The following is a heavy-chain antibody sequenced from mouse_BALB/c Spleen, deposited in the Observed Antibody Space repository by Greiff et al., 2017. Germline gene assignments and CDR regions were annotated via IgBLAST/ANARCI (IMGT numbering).Heavy chain of an antibody. Sequence: VKLQESGAELVKPGASVKLSCKASGYTFTSYYMYWVKQRPGQGLEWIGEINPSNGGTNFNEKFKSKATLTVDKSSSTAYMQLSSLTSEDSAVYYCTRSFYYGSSYVGYWGQGTTLTVSS. D-gene: IGHD1-1*01. J-gene: IGHJ2*01. CDR2: INPSNGGT. CDR3: TRSFYYGSSYVGY. CDR1: GYTFTSYY. V-gene: IGHV1S81*02.